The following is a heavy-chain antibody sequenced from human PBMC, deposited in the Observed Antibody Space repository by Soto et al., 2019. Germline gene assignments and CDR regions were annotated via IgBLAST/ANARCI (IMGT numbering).Heavy chain of an antibody. J-gene: IGHJ5*02. D-gene: IGHD3-22*01. V-gene: IGHV3-48*01. CDR3: ARDPAYYYDSSGYYNNWFDP. CDR1: GFTFSSYS. CDR2: ISSSSSTI. Sequence: GGSLRLSCAASGFTFSSYSMNWVRQAPGKGLEWVSYISSSSSTIYYADSVKGRFTISRDNAKNSLYLQMNSLRAEDTAVYYCARDPAYYYDSSGYYNNWFDPWGQGTLVTVSS.